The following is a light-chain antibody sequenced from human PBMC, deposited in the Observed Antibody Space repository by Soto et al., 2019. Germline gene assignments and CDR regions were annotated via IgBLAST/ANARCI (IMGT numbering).Light chain of an antibody. CDR3: QQHDNLVT. J-gene: IGKJ5*01. CDR2: DAT. V-gene: IGKV1-33*01. Sequence: DIQMTQSPSSLSAYVGDRVTITCQASQDISNYLNWYQKKPGKAPKLLIYDATTLESGVPSRFSGSGSGTDFTLTVTSLQPEYTATYYCQQHDNLVTFGQGTRLEI. CDR1: QDISNY.